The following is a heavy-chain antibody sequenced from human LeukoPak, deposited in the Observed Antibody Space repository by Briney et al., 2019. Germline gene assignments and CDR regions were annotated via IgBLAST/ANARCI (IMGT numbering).Heavy chain of an antibody. D-gene: IGHD3-16*02. CDR3: ARDYPPDYVWGSYRWYYFDY. CDR1: GFTFSSYE. V-gene: IGHV3-48*03. CDR2: ISSSGSTI. Sequence: GGSLRLSCAASGFTFSSYEMNWVRQAPGKGLEWVSYISSSGSTIYYADSVKGRFTISRDNAKNSLYLQMNSLRAEDTAVYYCARDYPPDYVWGSYRWYYFDYWGQGTLVTVSS. J-gene: IGHJ4*02.